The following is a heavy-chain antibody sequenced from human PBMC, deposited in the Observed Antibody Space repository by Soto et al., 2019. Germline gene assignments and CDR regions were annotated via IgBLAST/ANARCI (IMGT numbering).Heavy chain of an antibody. J-gene: IGHJ6*03. V-gene: IGHV3-48*01. D-gene: IGHD2-2*01. Sequence: GGSLRLSCAASGFSFSSYSMNWVRQAPGKGLEWVSYISSTSNTIYYANSVKGRFTISRDNAYDSLYLQMNSLRAEDTAVYYCASLTTVVVPAAIEYYYYMDVWGKGTTVTVSS. CDR3: ASLTTVVVPAAIEYYYYMDV. CDR2: ISSTSNTI. CDR1: GFSFSSYS.